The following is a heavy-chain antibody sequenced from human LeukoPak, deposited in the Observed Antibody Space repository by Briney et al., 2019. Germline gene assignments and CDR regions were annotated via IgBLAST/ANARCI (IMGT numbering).Heavy chain of an antibody. CDR1: GFPFSSYS. D-gene: IGHD6-13*01. CDR2: ISSSSTYM. CDR3: ARERGAGLSSSWVDY. V-gene: IGHV3-21*01. Sequence: GGSLRLSCAASGFPFSSYSMNWVRQAPGKGLEWVSSISSSSTYMYYADSVKGRFTISRDNANNSLYLQMNSLRVEDTAVYHCARERGAGLSSSWVDYWGQGTLVAVSS. J-gene: IGHJ4*02.